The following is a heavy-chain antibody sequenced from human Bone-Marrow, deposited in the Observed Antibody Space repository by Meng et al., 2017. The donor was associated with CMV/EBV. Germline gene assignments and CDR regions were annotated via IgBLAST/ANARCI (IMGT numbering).Heavy chain of an antibody. J-gene: IGHJ6*01. CDR3: ARGLRGSSWYDYYGMDV. Sequence: ASVKVSCKASGYTFTGYYMHWVRQAPGQGLEWMGWINPNSGGTNYAQKFQGRVTMTWDTSISTAYMELSRLRSDDTAVYYCARGLRGSSWYDYYGMDVWGQGPTVTVYS. D-gene: IGHD6-13*01. CDR1: GYTFTGYY. V-gene: IGHV1-2*02. CDR2: INPNSGGT.